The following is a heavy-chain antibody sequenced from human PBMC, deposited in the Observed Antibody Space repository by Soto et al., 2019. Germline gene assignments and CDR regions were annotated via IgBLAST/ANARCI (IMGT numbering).Heavy chain of an antibody. D-gene: IGHD1-26*01. CDR3: ANEWEPLT. V-gene: IGHV3-30*18. Sequence: QVQLVESGGGVVQPGRSLRLSCAASGFTFSSYGMHWVRQAPGKGLEWVAVISNDGRSKYYADSVKGRFTISRDNSKNTLYLQMNSLRADDTAVDYCANEWEPLTWGQGTLVTVSS. J-gene: IGHJ5*02. CDR1: GFTFSSYG. CDR2: ISNDGRSK.